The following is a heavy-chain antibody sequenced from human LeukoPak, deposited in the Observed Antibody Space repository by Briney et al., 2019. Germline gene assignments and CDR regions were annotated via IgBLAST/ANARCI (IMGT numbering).Heavy chain of an antibody. V-gene: IGHV4-59*11. J-gene: IGHJ4*02. Sequence: SETLSLTCTVSGGSISSHYWSWIRQPPGKGLEWIGYIYYSGSTNYNPSLKSRVTISVDTSKNRFSLKLSSVTAADTAVYYCARGHYDFWSGYYTLYYFDYWGQGTLVTVSS. CDR1: GGSISSHY. CDR3: ARGHYDFWSGYYTLYYFDY. D-gene: IGHD3-3*01. CDR2: IYYSGST.